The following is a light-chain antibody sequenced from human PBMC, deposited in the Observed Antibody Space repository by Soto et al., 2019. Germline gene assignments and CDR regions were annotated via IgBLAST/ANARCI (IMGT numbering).Light chain of an antibody. Sequence: DIVMTQSPATLSVSPGERATLSCTASQSVSSKLAWYQQRPGQAPRLLIYGASTRATGVPARFSGSGSGTEFTLTISSLQSEDFAVYYCQQYNNWPLTFGGGTKVDIK. J-gene: IGKJ4*01. CDR1: QSVSSK. CDR2: GAS. CDR3: QQYNNWPLT. V-gene: IGKV3-15*01.